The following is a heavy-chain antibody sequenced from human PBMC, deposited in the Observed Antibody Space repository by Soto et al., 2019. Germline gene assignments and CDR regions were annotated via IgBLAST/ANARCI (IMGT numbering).Heavy chain of an antibody. V-gene: IGHV5-10-1*01. J-gene: IGHJ4*02. Sequence: PGESLKISCQGSGYTFTDNWITWVRQMPGKGLEWMGRIDLSDSYTSYSPSFQGHVSFSADKSINTAYLQWSSLRASDTAVYYCARHGGAPYVSSGYHSALDYWGQGTPVTVYS. CDR3: ARHGGAPYVSSGYHSALDY. CDR2: IDLSDSYT. CDR1: GYTFTDNW. D-gene: IGHD3-22*01.